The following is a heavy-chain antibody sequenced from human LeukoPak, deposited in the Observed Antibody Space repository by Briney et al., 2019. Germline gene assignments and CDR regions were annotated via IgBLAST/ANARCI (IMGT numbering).Heavy chain of an antibody. V-gene: IGHV1-46*01. CDR2: INPSGGST. J-gene: IGHJ4*02. Sequence: GASVKVSCKASGYTFTGYYMHWVRQAPGQGLEWMGIINPSGGSTSYAQKFQGRVTMTRDMSTSTVYMELSSLRSEDTAVYYCARGDYYDSSGYYHHNDYWGQGTLVTVSS. CDR3: ARGDYYDSSGYYHHNDY. CDR1: GYTFTGYY. D-gene: IGHD3-22*01.